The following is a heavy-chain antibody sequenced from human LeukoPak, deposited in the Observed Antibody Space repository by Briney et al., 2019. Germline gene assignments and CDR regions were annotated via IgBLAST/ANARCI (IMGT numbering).Heavy chain of an antibody. CDR3: ARGGTHYDILTGYYPSAFDI. D-gene: IGHD3-9*01. CDR1: GGSISSGGYS. J-gene: IGHJ3*02. V-gene: IGHV4-30-2*01. CDR2: IYHSGST. Sequence: PSETLSLTCAVSGGSISSGGYSWSWIRQPPGKGLEWIGYIYHSGSTYYNPSLKSRVTISVDRSKNQFSLKLSSVTAADTAVYYCARGGTHYDILTGYYPSAFDIWGQGTMVTVSS.